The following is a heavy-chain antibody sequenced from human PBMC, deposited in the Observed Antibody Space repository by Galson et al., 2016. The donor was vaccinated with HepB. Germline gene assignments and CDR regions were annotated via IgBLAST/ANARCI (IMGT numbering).Heavy chain of an antibody. Sequence: SLRLSCAASGFTLTSYAMSWVRQAPGKGLEWVSVCTGGGDNTYYADSVKGRFTISRDNSKNTLFLQMNSLRAEDTAVYYCARDFSTVTPGASQHWGQGTLVTVSS. D-gene: IGHD4-17*01. J-gene: IGHJ1*01. V-gene: IGHV3-23*01. CDR2: CTGGGDNT. CDR1: GFTLTSYA. CDR3: ARDFSTVTPGASQH.